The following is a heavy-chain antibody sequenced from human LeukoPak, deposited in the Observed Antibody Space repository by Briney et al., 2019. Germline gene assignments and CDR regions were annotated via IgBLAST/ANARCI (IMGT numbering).Heavy chain of an antibody. Sequence: GGSLRLSCAASGFTFSSYSMNWVRQAPGKGLEWVSSISSSSSYIYYADSVKGRFTISRDNAKNSLYLQMNSLRAEDTAVYYCARDPESSGVAVAPGDYYYYGMDVWGQGTTVTVSS. CDR3: ARDPESSGVAVAPGDYYYYGMDV. D-gene: IGHD6-19*01. J-gene: IGHJ6*02. CDR1: GFTFSSYS. CDR2: ISSSSSYI. V-gene: IGHV3-21*01.